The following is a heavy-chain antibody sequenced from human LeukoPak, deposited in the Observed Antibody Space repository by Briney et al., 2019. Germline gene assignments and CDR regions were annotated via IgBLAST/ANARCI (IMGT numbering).Heavy chain of an antibody. J-gene: IGHJ5*02. D-gene: IGHD3-3*01. CDR1: GGSISSGSYY. CDR2: IYYSGST. V-gene: IGHV4-61*01. Sequence: KPSETLSLTCTVSGGSISSGSYYWSWIRQPPGKGLEWIGYIYYSGSTNYNPSLKSRVTISVDTSKNQFSLKLSSVTAADTAVYYCARGAAAYYDFWSGFSWFDPWGQGTLVTVSS. CDR3: ARGAAAYYDFWSGFSWFDP.